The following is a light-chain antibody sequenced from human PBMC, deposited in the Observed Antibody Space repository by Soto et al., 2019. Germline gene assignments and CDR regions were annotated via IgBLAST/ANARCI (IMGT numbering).Light chain of an antibody. Sequence: QSALTQPVSVSGSPGRSITISCTGTGGDIGGSDSVSWYQRHPGGAPRLLIYEVNNRPSGVSDRFSASKSGDTASLTISGRQPEDEAEYFCASFTRSNIMLFGGGTKLTVL. CDR3: ASFTRSNIML. V-gene: IGLV2-14*01. CDR2: EVN. CDR1: GGDIGGSDS. J-gene: IGLJ3*02.